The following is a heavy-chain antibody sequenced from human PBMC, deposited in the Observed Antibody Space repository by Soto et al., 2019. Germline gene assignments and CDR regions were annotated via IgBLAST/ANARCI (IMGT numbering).Heavy chain of an antibody. V-gene: IGHV4-59*01. D-gene: IGHD3-3*01. J-gene: IGHJ4*02. CDR1: GGSISSYY. Sequence: SGTLSLTCTVSGGSISSYYWSWIRQPPGKGLEWIGYIYYSGSTNYNPSLKSRVTISVDTSKNQFSLKLSSVTAADTAVYYCARGNDFWSGSHYFDYWSQGTLVPVSS. CDR3: ARGNDFWSGSHYFDY. CDR2: IYYSGST.